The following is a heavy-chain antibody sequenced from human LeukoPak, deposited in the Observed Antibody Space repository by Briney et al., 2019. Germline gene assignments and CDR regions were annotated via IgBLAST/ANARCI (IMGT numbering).Heavy chain of an antibody. Sequence: PGGSLRLSCAASGFTFSSHSMNWVRQAPGKGLEWVSSISSSNSYIYYAESVKGRFTISRDNAKNSLYLQMNSLRAEDTAVYYCARHVVAVGFDYWGQGTLVTVSS. CDR2: ISSSNSYI. D-gene: IGHD3-22*01. CDR1: GFTFSSHS. J-gene: IGHJ4*02. CDR3: ARHVVAVGFDY. V-gene: IGHV3-21*01.